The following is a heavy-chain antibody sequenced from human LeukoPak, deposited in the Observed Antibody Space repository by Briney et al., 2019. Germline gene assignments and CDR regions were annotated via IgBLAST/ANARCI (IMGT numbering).Heavy chain of an antibody. D-gene: IGHD6-13*01. Sequence: ASVKVSCKASGYTFTYCSLHWLQQAPGQGLERMRWITLYNGNTNYAKKFQGRVTITRDMSLRTAYIELSSLRSEDSAVYYCARVYSSSWYGGWFDPWGQGTLVTVSS. CDR1: GYTFTYCS. CDR3: ARVYSSSWYGGWFDP. CDR2: ITLYNGNT. J-gene: IGHJ5*02. V-gene: IGHV1-68*01.